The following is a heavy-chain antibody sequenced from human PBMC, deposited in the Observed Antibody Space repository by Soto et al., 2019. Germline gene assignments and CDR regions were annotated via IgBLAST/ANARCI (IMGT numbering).Heavy chain of an antibody. CDR2: IIPIFGTA. CDR3: ARDLGSGSSFDP. CDR1: GGTFSSYA. Sequence: SVKVSCKASGGTFSSYAISWVRQAPGQGLEWMGGIIPIFGTANYAQRFQGRVTITADESTSTAYMELSSLRSEDTAVYYCARDLGSGSSFDPWGQGTLVTVSS. V-gene: IGHV1-69*13. J-gene: IGHJ5*02. D-gene: IGHD1-26*01.